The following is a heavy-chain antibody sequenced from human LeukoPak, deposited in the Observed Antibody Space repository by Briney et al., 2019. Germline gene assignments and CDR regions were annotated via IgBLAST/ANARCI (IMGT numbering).Heavy chain of an antibody. Sequence: PGGSLRLSCAASGFTFSSYAMSWVRQAPGKGLEWVSAIRGSGGSTYYADSGKGRFTISRDNSKNTLYLQMNSLRDEDTAVYYCAKDRSIGTYYTFGSWGQGSLVTDSS. CDR3: AKDRSIGTYYTFGS. V-gene: IGHV3-23*01. D-gene: IGHD1-26*01. CDR1: GFTFSSYA. J-gene: IGHJ4*02. CDR2: IRGSGGST.